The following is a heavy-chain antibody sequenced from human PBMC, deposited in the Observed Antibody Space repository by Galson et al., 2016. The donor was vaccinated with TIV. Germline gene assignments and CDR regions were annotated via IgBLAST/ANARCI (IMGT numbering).Heavy chain of an antibody. J-gene: IGHJ5*02. V-gene: IGHV1-69*13. CDR3: ARLPSYYCSGNHWFDP. Sequence: SVKVSCKVSGGIFRSDAISWVRQAPGQGLEWMGRIIAIFGTANSAQKFQGRVTITADESTNTVYLELSRLTSGDTAVYYCARLPSYYCSGNHWFDPWGQGTLVTVSS. CDR1: GGIFRSDA. D-gene: IGHD3-10*01. CDR2: IIAIFGTA.